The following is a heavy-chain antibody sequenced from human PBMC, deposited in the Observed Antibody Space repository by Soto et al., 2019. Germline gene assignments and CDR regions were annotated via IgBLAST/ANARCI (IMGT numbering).Heavy chain of an antibody. V-gene: IGHV1-18*01. CDR1: GYTFTSFG. J-gene: IGHJ4*02. D-gene: IGHD6-13*01. CDR3: AKGAAGIVAHVI. CDR2: VNTYNGNT. Sequence: ASVKVSCKASGYTFTSFGVNWVRQAPGQGLEWIGWVNTYNGNTKYSQKFQGRVTMTADTSTSTAYMEVGSLRSDDTAIYYCAKGAAGIVAHVIWGQGTPVTVSS.